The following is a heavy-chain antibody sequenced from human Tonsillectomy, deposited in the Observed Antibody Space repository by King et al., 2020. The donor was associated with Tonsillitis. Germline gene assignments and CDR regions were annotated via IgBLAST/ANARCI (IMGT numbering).Heavy chain of an antibody. CDR2: IRSKANSYAT. Sequence: VQLVESGGGLVQPGGSLKLSCAASGFTFSGSAMHWVRQASGKGLEWVGRIRSKANSYATAYAASVKGRFTISRDDSKNTAYLQMNSLKTEDTAVYYCTRHGGYCSGGSCYGYWGQGPLVTVSS. CDR1: GFTFSGSA. J-gene: IGHJ4*02. CDR3: TRHGGYCSGGSCYGY. V-gene: IGHV3-73*02. D-gene: IGHD2-15*01.